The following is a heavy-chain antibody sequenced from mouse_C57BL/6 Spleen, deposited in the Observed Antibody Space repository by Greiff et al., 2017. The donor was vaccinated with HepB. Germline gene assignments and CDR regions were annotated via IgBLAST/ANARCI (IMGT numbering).Heavy chain of an antibody. J-gene: IGHJ4*01. CDR3: ARGRYYYAMDY. Sequence: EVQLHQSGPELVKPGASVKISCKASGYTFTDYYMNWVKQSHGKSLEWIGDINPNNGGTSYNQKFKGKATLTVDKSSSTAYMELRSLTSEDSAVYYCARGRYYYAMDYWGQGTSVTVSS. CDR2: INPNNGGT. CDR1: GYTFTDYY. V-gene: IGHV1-26*01.